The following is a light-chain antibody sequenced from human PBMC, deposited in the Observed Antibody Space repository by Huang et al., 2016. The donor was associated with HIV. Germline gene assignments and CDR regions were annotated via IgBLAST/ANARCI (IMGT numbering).Light chain of an antibody. CDR2: AAS. J-gene: IGKJ5*01. CDR3: QQSYNTPLT. CDR1: QSISNY. V-gene: IGKV1-39*01. Sequence: DIQMTHSPSSLSASVGDTVNITCRASQSISNYLNWYQHKPGKAPKLLVYAASSLQSGVPARFSGSGSVTDFTLTISSLQPEDFATYYCQQSYNTPLTFGQGTRLEIK.